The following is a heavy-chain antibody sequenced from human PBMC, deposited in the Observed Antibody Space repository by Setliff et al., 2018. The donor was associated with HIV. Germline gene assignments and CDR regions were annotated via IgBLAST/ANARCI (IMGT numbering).Heavy chain of an antibody. J-gene: IGHJ3*01. CDR1: GFAFSTFD. V-gene: IGHV3-23*01. D-gene: IGHD5-12*01. Sequence: PGGSLRLSCVGTGFAFSTFDMNWVRQTPRKGLEWVAAVSPDGDVTYYPDSLRGRFTVSRDNAKNMLLLQMSNLGADDSAIYYCAKPTSGFYPRPYDLWGHGTKVTVSS. CDR3: AKPTSGFYPRPYDL. CDR2: VSPDGDVT.